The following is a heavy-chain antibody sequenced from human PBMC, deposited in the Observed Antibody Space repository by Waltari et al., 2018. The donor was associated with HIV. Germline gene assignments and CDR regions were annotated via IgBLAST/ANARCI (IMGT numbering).Heavy chain of an antibody. CDR1: GFTFSSYA. Sequence: EVQQLESGGGLVQPGGSLRPSCAASGFTFSSYAISWVRQAPGKGLGCVSTLSGSGGTTYYTHSAKGRLTIPRANAKNTLYLQMNSLTAEDTAVYYCVNIPDYVLGYFAHSGQGPMVTVSS. CDR2: LSGSGGTT. D-gene: IGHD4-17*01. CDR3: VNIPDYVLGYFAH. J-gene: IGHJ4*02. V-gene: IGHV3-23*01.